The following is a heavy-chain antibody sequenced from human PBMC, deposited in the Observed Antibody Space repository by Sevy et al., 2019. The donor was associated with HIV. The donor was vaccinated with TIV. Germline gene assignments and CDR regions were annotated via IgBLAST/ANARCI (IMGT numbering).Heavy chain of an antibody. CDR3: ARDRYRSDILTGLDV. Sequence: GVSLRLSCAASGFTVSSNYMSWVRQAPGKGLEWVSVIYGGGSTYYADSVKGRFTISRDNSKNTLYLQMNSLRAEDTAVYYCARDRYRSDILTGLDVWGQGTTVTVSS. D-gene: IGHD3-9*01. CDR2: IYGGGST. J-gene: IGHJ6*02. CDR1: GFTVSSNY. V-gene: IGHV3-53*01.